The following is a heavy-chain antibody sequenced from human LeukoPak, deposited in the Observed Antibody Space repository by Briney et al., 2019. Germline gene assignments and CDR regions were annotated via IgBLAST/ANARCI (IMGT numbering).Heavy chain of an antibody. V-gene: IGHV4-59*01. CDR3: ARDFDINWFDP. Sequence: SETLPLTCTVSGGSISSYYWSWIRQPPGKGLEWIGYIYYSGSTNYNPSLKSRVTISVDTSKNQFSLKLSSVTAADTAVYYCARDFDINWFDPWGQGTLVTVSS. J-gene: IGHJ5*02. D-gene: IGHD3-9*01. CDR1: GGSISSYY. CDR2: IYYSGST.